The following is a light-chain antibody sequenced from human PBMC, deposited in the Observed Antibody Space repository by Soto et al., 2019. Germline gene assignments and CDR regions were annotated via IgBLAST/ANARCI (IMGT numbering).Light chain of an antibody. CDR1: SSNIGSNY. J-gene: IGLJ2*01. CDR3: AAWDDSLSGYVV. V-gene: IGLV1-47*01. CDR2: RNN. Sequence: QSVLTQPPSASGTPGQRVTISCSGSSSNIGSNYVYWYQQLPGTAPKLLIYRNNQRRSGVPDRFSGYKSGTSASLAISGLRSEDEADYYCAAWDDSLSGYVVFGGGTKLTVL.